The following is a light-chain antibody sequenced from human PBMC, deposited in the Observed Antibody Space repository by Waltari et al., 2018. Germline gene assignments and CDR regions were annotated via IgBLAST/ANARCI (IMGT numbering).Light chain of an antibody. CDR1: SSDVGVYNY. Sequence: QSALTQPPSASGSPGQSVTISCTGTSSDVGVYNYVSWYQQHPGKAPKLMIYEVSKRPSGVPYRFSGSKSGNTASLTVSGLHAEDEADYYCTSYASSNSVVFGGGTKLTVL. J-gene: IGLJ2*01. CDR2: EVS. CDR3: TSYASSNSVV. V-gene: IGLV2-8*01.